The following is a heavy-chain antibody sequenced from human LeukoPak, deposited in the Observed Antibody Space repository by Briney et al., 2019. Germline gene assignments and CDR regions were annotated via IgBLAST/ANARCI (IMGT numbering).Heavy chain of an antibody. CDR3: ANYGSGWDRDAFDI. V-gene: IGHV3-23*01. CDR2: ISGGGSGT. D-gene: IGHD6-19*01. Sequence: GGSLRLSCAASGFTFSNYVMSWVRQAPGAGLEWVSAISGGGSGTYHADSVKGRFTVSRDNSKNTLYLQMNSLRAEDTAVYYCANYGSGWDRDAFDIWGQGTMVTVSS. CDR1: GFTFSNYV. J-gene: IGHJ3*02.